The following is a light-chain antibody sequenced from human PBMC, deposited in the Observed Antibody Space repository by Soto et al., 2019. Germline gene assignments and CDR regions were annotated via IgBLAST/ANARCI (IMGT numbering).Light chain of an antibody. Sequence: QAVVTQEPSLAGSPGGAGTLTCASSTGAVTSGHYPYWFQQKPGQDPRTLVYATNNKHSWTPARFSGSLLGGKAALTLSGGQPEDEAGYCCLLFYSGPRVFGGGTKLTVL. CDR1: TGAVTSGHY. V-gene: IGLV7-46*01. J-gene: IGLJ3*02. CDR3: LLFYSGPRV. CDR2: ATN.